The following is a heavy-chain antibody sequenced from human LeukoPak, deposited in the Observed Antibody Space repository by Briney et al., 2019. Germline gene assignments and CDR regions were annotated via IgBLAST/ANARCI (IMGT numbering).Heavy chain of an antibody. Sequence: PGGSLRLSCAASGFTVSSNYMSWVRQAPGKGLEWVSVIYSGGSTYYADSVKGRFTISRDNSKNTLYLQMNSLRAEDTAVYYCASRNMVRGVIIFDYWGQGTLVTVSS. V-gene: IGHV3-66*01. J-gene: IGHJ4*02. CDR1: GFTVSSNY. CDR2: IYSGGST. CDR3: ASRNMVRGVIIFDY. D-gene: IGHD3-10*01.